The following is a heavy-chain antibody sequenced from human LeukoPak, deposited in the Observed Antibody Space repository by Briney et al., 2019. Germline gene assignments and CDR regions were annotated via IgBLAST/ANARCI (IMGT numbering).Heavy chain of an antibody. CDR3: ARDVGGSLDY. Sequence: GGSPRLSCAASGFTFSTYWMAWVRQAPGKGLEWVANIKEDESAKHQADSVKGRFTISRDNAQNSVYLQMSSLRGEDTAVYYCARDVGGSLDYWGQGTLVTVSS. D-gene: IGHD1-26*01. CDR2: IKEDESAK. CDR1: GFTFSTYW. V-gene: IGHV3-7*01. J-gene: IGHJ4*02.